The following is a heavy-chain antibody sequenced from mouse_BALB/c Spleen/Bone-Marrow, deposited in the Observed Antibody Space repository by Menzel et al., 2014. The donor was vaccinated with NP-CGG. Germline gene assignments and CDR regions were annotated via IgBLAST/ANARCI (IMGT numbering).Heavy chain of an antibody. Sequence: VQLKQSGGGLVQPGGSLKLSCADSGFDFSRYWMSWVRQAPGKGLEWIGEINPDSSTINYTPSLKDKFIISRDNAKNTLYLQMSKVRSEDTALYYCARIHYYGLFAYWGQGTLVTVSA. CDR1: GFDFSRYW. V-gene: IGHV4-1*02. J-gene: IGHJ3*01. CDR3: ARIHYYGLFAY. D-gene: IGHD1-2*01. CDR2: INPDSSTI.